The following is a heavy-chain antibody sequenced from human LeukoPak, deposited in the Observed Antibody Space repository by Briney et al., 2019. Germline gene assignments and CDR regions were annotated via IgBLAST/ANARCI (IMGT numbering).Heavy chain of an antibody. V-gene: IGHV3-7*01. D-gene: IGHD3-22*01. Sequence: GGSLRLSCAASGFTFSSYAMSWVRQAPGKGLEWVANIKQDGSEKYYVDSVKGRFTISRDNAKNSLYLQMNSLRAEDTAVYYCARDDHYYDSRPHPWGQGTLVTVSS. J-gene: IGHJ5*02. CDR1: GFTFSSYA. CDR3: ARDDHYYDSRPHP. CDR2: IKQDGSEK.